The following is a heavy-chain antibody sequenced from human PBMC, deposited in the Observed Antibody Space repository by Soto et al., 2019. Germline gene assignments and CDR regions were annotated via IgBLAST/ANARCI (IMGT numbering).Heavy chain of an antibody. J-gene: IGHJ5*02. CDR3: AREVVETSSLWLDP. V-gene: IGHV1-8*02. Sequence: GASVKVSCKASGGTFSSYAISWVLQAPGQGLEWIGWMNTNTNTTDSAEVFEGRVSLTWDTSISTAYMQLNSLKIDDTAVYYCAREVVETSSLWLDPWGQGTLVTVSS. D-gene: IGHD6-6*01. CDR2: MNTNTNTT. CDR1: GGTFSSYA.